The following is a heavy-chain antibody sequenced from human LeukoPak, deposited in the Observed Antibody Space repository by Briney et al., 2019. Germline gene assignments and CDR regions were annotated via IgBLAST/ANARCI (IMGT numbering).Heavy chain of an antibody. CDR2: INPNSGGT. Sequence: ASVKVSCKASGYTFTGYYIHWVRQAPGQGLEWMGWINPNSGGTDYAQKFQGRVTMTRDTSISTAYMELSRLRSDDTAVYYCARATDDYVWGSYRSPFDYWGQGTLVTVSS. CDR3: ARATDDYVWGSYRSPFDY. V-gene: IGHV1-2*02. J-gene: IGHJ4*02. CDR1: GYTFTGYY. D-gene: IGHD3-16*02.